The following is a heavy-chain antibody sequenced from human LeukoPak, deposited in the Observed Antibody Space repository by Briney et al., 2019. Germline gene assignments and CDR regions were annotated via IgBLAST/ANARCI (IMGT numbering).Heavy chain of an antibody. Sequence: GGSLRLSCAASGFTFSSYAMHWVRQAPGKGLEWVAVISYDGSNKYYADSVKGRFTISRDNSKNTLYLQMNSLRAEDTAVYYCARDGGSGSLPDYWGQGTLVTVSS. CDR3: ARDGGSGSLPDY. CDR1: GFTFSSYA. J-gene: IGHJ4*02. CDR2: ISYDGSNK. V-gene: IGHV3-30-3*01. D-gene: IGHD6-19*01.